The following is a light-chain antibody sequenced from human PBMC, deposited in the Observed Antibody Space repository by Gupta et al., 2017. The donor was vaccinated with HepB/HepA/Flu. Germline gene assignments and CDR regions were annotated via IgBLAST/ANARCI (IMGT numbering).Light chain of an antibody. J-gene: IGLJ3*02. CDR2: GNS. CDR1: SSNTGAGYD. V-gene: IGLV1-40*01. CDR3: QSYASSLSGVV. Sequence: QSVLTQPPSASGAPGQRVTITCTGSSSNTGAGYDVHWYQQLPGTAPKLLIYGNSNRPSGVPDRFSGSKSGTSASLAITGLQAEDEADYDCQSYASSLSGVVFGGGTKLTVL.